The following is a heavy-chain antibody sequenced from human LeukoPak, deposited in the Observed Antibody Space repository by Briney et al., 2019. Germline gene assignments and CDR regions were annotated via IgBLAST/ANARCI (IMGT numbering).Heavy chain of an antibody. CDR2: IWYDGSNK. V-gene: IGHV3-33*01. D-gene: IGHD6-13*01. J-gene: IGHJ4*02. CDR1: GSTFSSYG. CDR3: ARGEAVQGSSWPFDY. Sequence: PGGSLRLSCAASGSTFSSYGMHWVRQAPGKGLEWVAVIWYDGSNKYYADSVKGRFTISRDNSKNTLYLQMNSLRAEDTAVYYCARGEAVQGSSWPFDYWGQGTLVTVSS.